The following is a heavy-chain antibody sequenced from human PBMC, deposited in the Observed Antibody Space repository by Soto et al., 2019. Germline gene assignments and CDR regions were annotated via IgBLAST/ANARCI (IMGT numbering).Heavy chain of an antibody. D-gene: IGHD3-16*01. V-gene: IGHV3-11*05. Sequence: QVQLVESGGALVKPGRSLRLSCEVSGFTFRNYYMAWLRQAPGKGLEWVATISTSGVSSSYGDSVRGRSTISRDDAKNSLYLQMNSLRGEDMALYYCAREFYYAMDAWGQGTTVTVSS. J-gene: IGHJ6*02. CDR1: GFTFRNYY. CDR2: ISTSGVSS. CDR3: AREFYYAMDA.